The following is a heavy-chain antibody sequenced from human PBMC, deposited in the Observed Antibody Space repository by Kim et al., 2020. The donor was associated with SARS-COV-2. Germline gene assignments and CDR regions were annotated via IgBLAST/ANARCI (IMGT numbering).Heavy chain of an antibody. CDR3: AAIYSSGYLSYAFDI. Sequence: SVKVSCKASGFTFTSSAVQWVRQARGQRLEWIGWIVVGSGNTNYAQKFQERVTITRDMSTSTAYMELSSLRSEDTAVYYCAAIYSSGYLSYAFDIWGQGTMVTVSS. CDR1: GFTFTSSA. V-gene: IGHV1-58*01. CDR2: IVVGSGNT. J-gene: IGHJ3*02. D-gene: IGHD3-22*01.